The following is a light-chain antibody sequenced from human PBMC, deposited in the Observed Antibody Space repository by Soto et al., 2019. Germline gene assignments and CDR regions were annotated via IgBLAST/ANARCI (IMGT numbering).Light chain of an antibody. CDR1: QSVLYSSNNRNY. J-gene: IGKJ2*01. V-gene: IGKV4-1*01. CDR3: QHYYSTQYI. Sequence: DFVLTQSPDSLALSVGERATINCKSSQSVLYSSNNRNYLAWYQQRPGQPPKLLIYWASTRESGVPDRFSGSGSGTDFTLTITGLQAEDAAVYYCQHYYSTQYIFGQGTKLEIK. CDR2: WAS.